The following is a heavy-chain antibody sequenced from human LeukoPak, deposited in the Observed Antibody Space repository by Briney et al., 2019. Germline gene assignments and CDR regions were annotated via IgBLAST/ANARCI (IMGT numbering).Heavy chain of an antibody. CDR2: IYSGGST. CDR3: ARSSHYDILTGYSEEDAFDI. CDR1: GFTVSSNY. Sequence: GGSLRFSCAASGFTVSSNYMSWVRQAPGKGLEWVSVIYSGGSTDYADSVKGRFTISRDTSKNTLYLQMNSLRVEDTAVYYCARSSHYDILTGYSEEDAFDIWGQGTMVTVSS. V-gene: IGHV3-53*01. D-gene: IGHD3-9*01. J-gene: IGHJ3*02.